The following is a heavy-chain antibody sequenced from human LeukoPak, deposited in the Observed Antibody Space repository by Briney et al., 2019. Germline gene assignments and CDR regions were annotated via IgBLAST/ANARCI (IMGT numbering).Heavy chain of an antibody. CDR2: ISSSGSTI. CDR3: ARAGYSYGQYYFDY. J-gene: IGHJ4*02. Sequence: GGSLRLSCAASGFTFSSYEMNWVRQAPGKGQEWVSYISSSGSTIYYADYVKGRFTISRDNAKNSLYLQMNSLRAEDTAVYYCARAGYSYGQYYFDYWGQGTLVTVSS. V-gene: IGHV3-48*03. D-gene: IGHD5-18*01. CDR1: GFTFSSYE.